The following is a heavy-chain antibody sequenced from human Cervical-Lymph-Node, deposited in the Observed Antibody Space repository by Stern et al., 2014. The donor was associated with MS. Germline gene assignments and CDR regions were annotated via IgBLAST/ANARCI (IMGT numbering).Heavy chain of an antibody. CDR2: IRSKANDYAT. D-gene: IGHD2-8*01. CDR3: TRWVLGGPSSPPFDY. Sequence: EVQLVESGGGLVQPGGSLKLSCAASGFTFSDSAIHWVRQASGKGLEWVGRIRSKANDYATTYAASVKGRFIISRDASKNSAYLQMNSLKTEDTAVYYCTRWVLGGPSSPPFDYWGQGTLVTVSS. V-gene: IGHV3-73*01. J-gene: IGHJ4*02. CDR1: GFTFSDSA.